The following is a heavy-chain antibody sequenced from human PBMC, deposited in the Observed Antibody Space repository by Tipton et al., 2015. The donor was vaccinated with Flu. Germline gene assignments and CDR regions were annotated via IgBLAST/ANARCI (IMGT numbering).Heavy chain of an antibody. CDR1: GGSFSTYS. V-gene: IGHV4-34*01. CDR2: INERGST. CDR3: ARERRGGWPFYDAFDF. J-gene: IGHJ3*01. Sequence: LRLSCAVYGGSFSTYSWTWIRQPPGKGLEWIGEINERGSTDYNPSLKSRVTISLDLFKNQISLRLSSVTAADTAVYYCARERRGGWPFYDAFDFWGQGTTVTVSS. D-gene: IGHD6-19*01.